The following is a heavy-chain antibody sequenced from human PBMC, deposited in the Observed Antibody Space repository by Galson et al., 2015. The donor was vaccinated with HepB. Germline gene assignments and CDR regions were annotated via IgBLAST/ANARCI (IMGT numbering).Heavy chain of an antibody. Sequence: SVKVSCKASGYTFTSYDINWVRQATGQGLEWMGWMNPNSGNTGYAQKFQGRVTMTRNTSISTAYMELSSLRSEDTAVYYCARDPYRAAPTGIYWGQGTLVTVSS. J-gene: IGHJ4*02. CDR1: GYTFTSYD. CDR2: MNPNSGNT. V-gene: IGHV1-8*01. D-gene: IGHD6-6*01. CDR3: ARDPYRAAPTGIY.